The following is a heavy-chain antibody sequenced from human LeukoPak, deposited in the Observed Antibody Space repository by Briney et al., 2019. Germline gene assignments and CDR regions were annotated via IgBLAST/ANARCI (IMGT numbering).Heavy chain of an antibody. CDR1: GFIFGAYA. CDR2: ISYDGSNK. Sequence: GRSLRLTCAASGFIFGAYALHWVRQAPGKGLEWVAVISYDGSNKYYVDSVKGRITISRDKSKNTVYLQMTSLRVEDTAVYYGARDAGTDGTYFDYWSRGTLVTVSS. D-gene: IGHD1-1*01. J-gene: IGHJ4*02. V-gene: IGHV3-30*04. CDR3: ARDAGTDGTYFDY.